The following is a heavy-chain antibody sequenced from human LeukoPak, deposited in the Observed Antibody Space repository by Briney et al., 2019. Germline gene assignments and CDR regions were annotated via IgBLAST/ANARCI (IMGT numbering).Heavy chain of an antibody. CDR2: INHSGST. Sequence: NPLETLSLTCAVYGGSFSGYYWSWIRQPPGKGLEWIGEINHSGSTNYNPSLKSRVTISVDTSKNQFSLKLSSVTAADTAVYYCARDNPVYYYYYGMDVWGQGTTVTVSS. V-gene: IGHV4-34*01. D-gene: IGHD1-1*01. CDR1: GGSFSGYY. J-gene: IGHJ6*02. CDR3: ARDNPVYYYYYGMDV.